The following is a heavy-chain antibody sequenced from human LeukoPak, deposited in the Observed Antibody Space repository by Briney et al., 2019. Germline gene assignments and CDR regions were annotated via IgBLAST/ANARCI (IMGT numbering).Heavy chain of an antibody. CDR2: IHYSGST. Sequence: PSETLSLTCTVSGGSISSSSYYWAWIRQPPGKGLEWIGSIHYSGSTYYNPSLQSRVTISIDTSKNQFSLKLRSVTAADTAVYYCARVTGYDWESSYDYWGQGTLVTVSS. D-gene: IGHD5-12*01. V-gene: IGHV4-39*07. CDR3: ARVTGYDWESSYDY. J-gene: IGHJ4*02. CDR1: GGSISSSSYY.